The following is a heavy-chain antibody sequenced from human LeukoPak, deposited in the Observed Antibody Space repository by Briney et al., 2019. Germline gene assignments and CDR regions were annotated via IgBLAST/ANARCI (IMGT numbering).Heavy chain of an antibody. CDR3: ARAHCSGGSCCLLSLDV. CDR1: GYTFTSYY. J-gene: IGHJ6*04. CDR2: INSSGGST. Sequence: GASVKVSCKASGYTFTSYYMHWVRQAPGQGLEWMGIINSSGGSTSYAQKFQGRVTMTRDTSTSTVYMELSSLRSEDTAVYYCARAHCSGGSCCLLSLDVWGKGTTVTVSS. V-gene: IGHV1-46*01. D-gene: IGHD2-15*01.